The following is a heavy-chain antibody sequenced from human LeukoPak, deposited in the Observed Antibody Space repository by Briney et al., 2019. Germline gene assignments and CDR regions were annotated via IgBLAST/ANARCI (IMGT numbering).Heavy chain of an antibody. CDR2: MNPNSGNT. D-gene: IGHD6-6*01. Sequence: ASVKVSCKASGYSFIIHDINWVRQATGQGFEWMGWMNPNSGNTGYAQKFQGRLTITRNTSITTAYMELSSLRSEDTAVYYCARAIIADRRGSWFDPWGQGTLVTVSS. CDR3: ARAIIADRRGSWFDP. J-gene: IGHJ5*02. V-gene: IGHV1-8*03. CDR1: GYSFIIHD.